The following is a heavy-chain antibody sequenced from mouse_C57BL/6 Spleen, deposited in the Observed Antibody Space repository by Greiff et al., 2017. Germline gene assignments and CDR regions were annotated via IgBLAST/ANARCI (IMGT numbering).Heavy chain of an antibody. CDR3: ARGYGSSYVPFDY. V-gene: IGHV1-26*01. CDR2: INPNNGGT. J-gene: IGHJ2*01. Sequence: EVQLQQSGPELVKPWASVTISCKASGYTFTDYYMNWVKQSHGKSLEWIGDINPNNGGTSYNQKFKGKATLTVDKSSSTAYMELRSLTSEDSAVYYCARGYGSSYVPFDYWGQGTTLTVSS. D-gene: IGHD1-1*01. CDR1: GYTFTDYY.